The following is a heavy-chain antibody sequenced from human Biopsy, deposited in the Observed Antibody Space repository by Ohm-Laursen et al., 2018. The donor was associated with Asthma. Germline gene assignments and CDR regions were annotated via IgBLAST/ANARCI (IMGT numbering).Heavy chain of an antibody. Sequence: GSSVKVSCKASGYTFINYAIHWVRQAPGQRLEWMGWINAGNGNTKYSQKFQGRVTITADESTSTAYMELSSLRSEDTAVYYCARSSHINWGGYFDYWGQGTLVTVSS. CDR2: INAGNGNT. CDR3: ARSSHINWGGYFDY. D-gene: IGHD7-27*01. CDR1: GYTFINYA. V-gene: IGHV1-3*01. J-gene: IGHJ4*02.